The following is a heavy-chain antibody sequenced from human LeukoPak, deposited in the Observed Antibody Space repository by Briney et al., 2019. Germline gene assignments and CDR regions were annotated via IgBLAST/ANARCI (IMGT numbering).Heavy chain of an antibody. J-gene: IGHJ4*02. CDR2: IYYSGST. CDR1: GGSISSSSYY. V-gene: IGHV4-39*07. Sequence: SETLSLTCTVSGGSISSSSYYWGWIRQPPGKGLEWIGSIYYSGSTNYNPSLKSRVTISVDTSKNQFSLKLSSVTAADTAVYYCARGMHYGSGTQRDYWGQGTLVTVSS. CDR3: ARGMHYGSGTQRDY. D-gene: IGHD3-10*01.